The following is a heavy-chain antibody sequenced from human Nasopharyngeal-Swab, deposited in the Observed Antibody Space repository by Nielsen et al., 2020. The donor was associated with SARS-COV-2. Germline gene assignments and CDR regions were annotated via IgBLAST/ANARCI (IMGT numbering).Heavy chain of an antibody. D-gene: IGHD6-19*01. CDR2: ISGSGGST. CDR3: AKDPAVAGTGDYYYYYGMDV. J-gene: IGHJ6*02. Sequence: GESLKISCAASGFTFSSYAMSWVRQAPGKGLEWVSAISGSGGSTYYADSVKGRFTISRDNSKNTLYLQMNSLRAEDTAVYYCAKDPAVAGTGDYYYYYGMDVWGQGTTVTVSS. V-gene: IGHV3-23*01. CDR1: GFTFSSYA.